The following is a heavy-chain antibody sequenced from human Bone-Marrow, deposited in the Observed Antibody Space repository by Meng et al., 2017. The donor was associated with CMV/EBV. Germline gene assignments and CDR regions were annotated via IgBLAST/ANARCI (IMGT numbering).Heavy chain of an antibody. CDR2: ITSSSSSM. J-gene: IGHJ2*01. CDR1: GFTFSGYS. D-gene: IGHD6-19*01. V-gene: IGHV3-21*01. Sequence: GGSLRLSCAASGFTFSGYSMNWVRQAPGKGLEWVSSITSSSSSMYYADSVKGRFTISRDNAKKSLYLQMNSLRAEDTAVYYCARGAEHWFFDLWGRGALVTVPS. CDR3: ARGAEHWFFDL.